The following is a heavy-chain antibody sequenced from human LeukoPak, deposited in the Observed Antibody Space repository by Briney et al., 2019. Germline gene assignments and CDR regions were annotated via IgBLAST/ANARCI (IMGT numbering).Heavy chain of an antibody. J-gene: IGHJ4*02. Sequence: PGVFLRLSCAASGFAFNAHGMHWVRRAPGKGLEWLATIWFDGTNIYYADSVKGRFTISRDNSKNTVYLLMDTLRVEDTAVYYCAKQSGSMPNFDYWGQGTLVTVSS. CDR1: GFAFNAHG. V-gene: IGHV3-33*06. CDR2: IWFDGTNI. CDR3: AKQSGSMPNFDY. D-gene: IGHD1-26*01.